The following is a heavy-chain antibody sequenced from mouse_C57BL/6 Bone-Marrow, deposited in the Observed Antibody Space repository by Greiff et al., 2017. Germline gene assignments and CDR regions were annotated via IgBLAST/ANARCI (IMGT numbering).Heavy chain of an antibody. CDR1: GYTFTNYW. Sequence: QVQLQQPGAELVKPGASVKLSCKASGYTFTNYWMHWVKQRPGQGLEWIGMMHPNGGSPDYNEKFKSEATLSVAQSSRTAYMELSSLTSEDSAVYYCARSYDYDDYTMDYGGQGTSVTVSS. V-gene: IGHV1-64*01. CDR2: MHPNGGSP. J-gene: IGHJ4*01. D-gene: IGHD2-4*01. CDR3: ARSYDYDDYTMDY.